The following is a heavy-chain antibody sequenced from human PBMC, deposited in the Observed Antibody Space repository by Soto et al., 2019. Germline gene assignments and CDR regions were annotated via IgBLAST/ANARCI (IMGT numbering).Heavy chain of an antibody. D-gene: IGHD3-3*01. CDR1: GFTFDDYA. V-gene: IGHV3-9*01. Sequence: ESGGGLVQPGRSLRLSCAASGFTFDDYAMHWVRPAQGKGLEWVSGISWNSGSIGYADSVKGRFTISRDNAKNSLYLQMNSLIAEDTALDYCAKDFDFWSYYDYWGQGTLVTVSS. CDR3: AKDFDFWSYYDY. J-gene: IGHJ4*02. CDR2: ISWNSGSI.